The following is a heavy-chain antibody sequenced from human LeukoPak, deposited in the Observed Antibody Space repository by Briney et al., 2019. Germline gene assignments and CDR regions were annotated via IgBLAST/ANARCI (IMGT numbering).Heavy chain of an antibody. CDR2: MNPNSGNT. J-gene: IGHJ4*02. D-gene: IGHD5-12*01. Sequence: GASVKVSCKASGYTFTSYDINWVRQATGQGLGWMGWMNPNSGNTGYAQKFQGRVTMTRNTSISTAYMELSSLRSEDTAVYYCARATLYSGYDTGDYWGQGTLVTVSS. CDR1: GYTFTSYD. V-gene: IGHV1-8*01. CDR3: ARATLYSGYDTGDY.